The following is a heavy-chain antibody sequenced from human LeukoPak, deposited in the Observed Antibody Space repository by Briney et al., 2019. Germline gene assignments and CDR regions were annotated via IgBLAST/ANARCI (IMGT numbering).Heavy chain of an antibody. CDR2: VIYSGNN. D-gene: IGHD3-22*01. V-gene: IGHV4-59*12. CDR1: GGSISTYY. Sequence: SENLSLTCTVSGGSISTYYWSWIRQPPGKGLEWIGNVIYSGNNFSKHSLRSRVSISDNTSKNQFSLRLNSVTAADTVVYYCARGLWNYYDNLTYGMTARPRRYYHYYMDVWGIGTTVTVSS. J-gene: IGHJ6*03. CDR3: ARGLWNYYDNLTYGMTARPRRYYHYYMDV.